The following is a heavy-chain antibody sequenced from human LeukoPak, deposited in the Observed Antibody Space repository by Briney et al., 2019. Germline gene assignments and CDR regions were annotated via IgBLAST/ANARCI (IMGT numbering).Heavy chain of an antibody. J-gene: IGHJ4*02. D-gene: IGHD2-8*02. CDR1: GLTFSRHW. CDR2: IKPDGSEK. CDR3: ASRPPTGQAYLGIFVY. V-gene: IGHV3-7*01. Sequence: GGSLRLSCAASGLTFSRHWLSWVRQAPGKGLEWVANIKPDGSEKYYVDSVRGRFTIYRDNSRSSLYLQMNNLGAEDTALYYCASRPPTGQAYLGIFVYWGQGTLVTVSS.